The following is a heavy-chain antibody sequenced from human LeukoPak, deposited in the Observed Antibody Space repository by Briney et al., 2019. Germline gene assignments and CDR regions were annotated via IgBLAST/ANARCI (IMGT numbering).Heavy chain of an antibody. CDR2: ISYDGSNK. CDR1: GFTFSSYA. Sequence: GGSLRLSCAASGFTFSSYAMHWVRQAPGKGLEWVAVISYDGSNKYYADSVKGRFTISRDNSKNTLYLQMNSLRTEDTAVYYCAKGVIATLDYYMDVWGKGTTVTVSS. D-gene: IGHD2-21*01. V-gene: IGHV3-30-3*01. J-gene: IGHJ6*03. CDR3: AKGVIATLDYYMDV.